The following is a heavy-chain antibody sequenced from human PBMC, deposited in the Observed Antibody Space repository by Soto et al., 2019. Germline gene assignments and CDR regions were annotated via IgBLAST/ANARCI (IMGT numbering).Heavy chain of an antibody. CDR3: ARVLAAAGNRKMSSRFYYFDY. CDR1: GGSFSGYY. V-gene: IGHV4-34*01. J-gene: IGHJ4*02. D-gene: IGHD6-13*01. CDR2: INHSGST. Sequence: SETLSLTCAVYGGSFSGYYWSWIRQPPGKGLEWIGEINHSGSTNYNPSLKSRVTISVDTSKNQFSLKLSSVTAADTAVYYCARVLAAAGNRKMSSRFYYFDYWGQGTLVTVSS.